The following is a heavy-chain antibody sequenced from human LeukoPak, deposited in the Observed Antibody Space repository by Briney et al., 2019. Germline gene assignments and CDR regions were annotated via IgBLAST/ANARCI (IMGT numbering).Heavy chain of an antibody. J-gene: IGHJ4*02. D-gene: IGHD1-7*01. Sequence: PSETLSFTCTVSGGSISSGSYYWSWIRQPAGKGLEWIGRVYTTGSTNYNPSLKSRVTISLDTSKNQFSLKLSSVTAADTAVYYCARGYDWNYILAHWGPGTLVTVSS. CDR2: VYTTGST. CDR1: GGSISSGSYY. CDR3: ARGYDWNYILAH. V-gene: IGHV4-61*02.